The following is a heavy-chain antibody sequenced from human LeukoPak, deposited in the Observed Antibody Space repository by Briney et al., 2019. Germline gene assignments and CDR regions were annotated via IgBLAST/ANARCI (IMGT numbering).Heavy chain of an antibody. CDR3: ARHFSSGWPLEALDV. CDR1: GYTFTNYA. J-gene: IGHJ3*01. D-gene: IGHD6-19*01. CDR2: ISAYNGNT. Sequence: GASVKVPCKASGYTFTNYAFSWVRQAPGQGLEWMGWISAYNGNTNYAQKLQGRVTMTTDTSTNTAYMELRSLRFDDTAVYYCARHFSSGWPLEALDVWGQGTLVTVSS. V-gene: IGHV1-18*01.